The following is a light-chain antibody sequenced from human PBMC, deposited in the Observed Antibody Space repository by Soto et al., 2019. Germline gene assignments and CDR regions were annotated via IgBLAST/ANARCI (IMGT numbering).Light chain of an antibody. CDR3: QQSYT. CDR2: AAS. CDR1: QSISNF. J-gene: IGKJ2*01. Sequence: DIQMTQSPSSLSASVGDRVTITCRASQSISNFLNWYQQKPGKAPELLIYAASSLHSGVPSRFSGSGSGTNFTLTISSLQPEDFATYSCQQSYTIGQGTKLEIK. V-gene: IGKV1-39*01.